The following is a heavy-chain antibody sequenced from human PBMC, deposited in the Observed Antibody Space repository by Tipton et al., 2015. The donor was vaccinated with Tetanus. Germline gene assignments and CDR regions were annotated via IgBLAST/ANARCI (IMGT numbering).Heavy chain of an antibody. CDR2: IYDTGNV. J-gene: IGHJ5*02. CDR1: GGSISRTNYY. V-gene: IGHV4-39*02. Sequence: TLSLTCTVSGGSISRTNYYWGWIRQPPGKGLEWIGSIYDTGNVYYNPALTSRVTMSVDTSKNQFSLKLSSVTAADTAVYYCARDGWGLTNWFDPWGQGTLVTVSS. CDR3: ARDGWGLTNWFDP. D-gene: IGHD7-27*01.